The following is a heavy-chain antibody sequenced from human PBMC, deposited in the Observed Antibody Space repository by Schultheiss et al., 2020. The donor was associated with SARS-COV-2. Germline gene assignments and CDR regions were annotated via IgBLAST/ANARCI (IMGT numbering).Heavy chain of an antibody. CDR3: ARDFLPYYDILTGYCNYYGMDV. V-gene: IGHV3-64*04. Sequence: GESLKISCSASGFTFSSYAMHWVRQAPGKGLEYVSAISSNGGSTYYADSVKGRFTISRDNAKNSLYLQMNSLRAEDTAVYYCARDFLPYYDILTGYCNYYGMDVWGQGTTVTVSS. J-gene: IGHJ6*02. D-gene: IGHD3-9*01. CDR2: ISSNGGST. CDR1: GFTFSSYA.